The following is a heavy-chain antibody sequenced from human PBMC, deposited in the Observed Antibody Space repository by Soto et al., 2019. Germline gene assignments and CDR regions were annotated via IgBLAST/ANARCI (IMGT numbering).Heavy chain of an antibody. D-gene: IGHD2-15*01. CDR3: ARRVYCSGGICYLNSDY. V-gene: IGHV4-39*01. Sequence: SEALSLTCTVSGGSISSSGYYWGWIRQPPGKGLEWIASIYYGGSTYYNPSLKSRVTISVDTSKNQFSLKLSSATAADTAVYYCARRVYCSGGICYLNSDYWGQGTLVTVSS. CDR1: GGSISSSGYY. J-gene: IGHJ4*02. CDR2: IYYGGST.